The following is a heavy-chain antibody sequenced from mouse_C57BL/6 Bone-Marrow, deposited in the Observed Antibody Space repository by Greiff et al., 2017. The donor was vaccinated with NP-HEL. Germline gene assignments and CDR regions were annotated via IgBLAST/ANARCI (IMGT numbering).Heavy chain of an antibody. CDR1: GYTFTDYY. J-gene: IGHJ1*03. D-gene: IGHD1-1*01. CDR2: IFPGSGST. V-gene: IGHV1-75*01. CDR3: AGFYYGSSYGYFDV. Sequence: QVQLQQSGPELVKPGASVKISCKASGYTFTDYYINWVKQRPGQGLEWIGWIFPGSGSTYYNEKFKGKATLTVDKSSSTAYMSLSSLTSEDSAVYFCAGFYYGSSYGYFDVWGTGTTVTVSS.